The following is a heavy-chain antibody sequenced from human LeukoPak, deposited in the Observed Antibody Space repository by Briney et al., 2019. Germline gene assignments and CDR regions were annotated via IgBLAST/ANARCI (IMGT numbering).Heavy chain of an antibody. Sequence: DPGRSLRLSCAASGFTFSSYAMHWVRQAPGKGLEWVAVIWYDGSNKYYADSVKGRFTISRDNSKNTLYLQMNSLRAEDTAVYYCARPPQNIRYYFDYWGQGTLVTVSS. CDR3: ARPPQNIRYYFDY. CDR2: IWYDGSNK. D-gene: IGHD2/OR15-2a*01. V-gene: IGHV3-33*08. J-gene: IGHJ4*02. CDR1: GFTFSSYA.